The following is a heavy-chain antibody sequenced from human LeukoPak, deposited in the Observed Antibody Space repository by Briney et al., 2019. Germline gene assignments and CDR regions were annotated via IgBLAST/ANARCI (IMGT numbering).Heavy chain of an antibody. J-gene: IGHJ5*02. CDR1: GGSISSGDYY. Sequence: SETLSLTCTVSGGSISSGDYYWSWVRQPPGKGLEWIGYIYYSGSTYYSTSLKSRVTISVDTSKNQFSLKLSSVTAADTAVYSCARVRLTSIWFDPWGQGTLVTVSS. D-gene: IGHD2-21*02. CDR2: IYYSGST. V-gene: IGHV4-30-4*01. CDR3: ARVRLTSIWFDP.